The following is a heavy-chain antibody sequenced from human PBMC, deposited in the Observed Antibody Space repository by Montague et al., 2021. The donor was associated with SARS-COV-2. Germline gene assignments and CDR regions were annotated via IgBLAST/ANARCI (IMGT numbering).Heavy chain of an antibody. CDR1: APSVSWNSGA. Sequence: SETLSLTCTVSAPSVSWNSGAERKSPRPNAKHHSSLDSVFCFEKTYYNPTLKSRVTISVDTSKNQFSLKLSSVTAADTAVYYCATLPSSITIFGVVQGYYFDAWGQGTLVTVSS. J-gene: IGHJ4*02. V-gene: IGHV4-39*01. CDR2: VFCFEKT. D-gene: IGHD3-3*01. CDR3: ATLPSSITIFGVVQGYYFDA.